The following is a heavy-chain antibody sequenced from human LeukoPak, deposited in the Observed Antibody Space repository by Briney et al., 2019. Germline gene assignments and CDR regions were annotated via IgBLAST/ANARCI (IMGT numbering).Heavy chain of an antibody. D-gene: IGHD3-22*01. CDR3: ARDTYYYDSRDWFDP. J-gene: IGHJ5*02. CDR1: GCSISSSSYY. Sequence: SETLSLTCTVSGCSISSSSYYWGWIRQPRGKGLEWIGRIYYSGSTYYNPSLKSRVTISVDTSKNQFSLKLSSVTAADTAVYYCARDTYYYDSRDWFDPWGQGTLVTVSS. CDR2: IYYSGST. V-gene: IGHV4-39*07.